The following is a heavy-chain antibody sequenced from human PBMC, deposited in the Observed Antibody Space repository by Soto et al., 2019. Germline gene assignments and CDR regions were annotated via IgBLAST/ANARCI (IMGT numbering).Heavy chain of an antibody. CDR3: ARDPSYYGMDV. J-gene: IGHJ6*02. CDR2: INAGNGNT. V-gene: IGHV1-3*01. CDR1: GYTFTGYA. Sequence: ASVKVSCKACGYTFTGYAMHWVRQAPGQRLEWMGWINAGNGNTKYSQKFQGRVTITRDTSASTAYMELSSLRSEDTAVYYCARDPSYYGMDVWGQGTTVTVSS.